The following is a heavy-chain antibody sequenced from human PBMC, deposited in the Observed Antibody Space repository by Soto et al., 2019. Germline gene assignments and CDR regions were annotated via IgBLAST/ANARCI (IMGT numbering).Heavy chain of an antibody. CDR1: GFTFSSYG. CDR3: AKDPDYDFWSGPNYYGMDV. D-gene: IGHD3-3*01. Sequence: QVQLVESGGGVVQPGRSLRLSCAASGFTFSSYGMHWVRQAPGKGLEWVAVISYDGSNKYYADSVKGRFTISRDNSKNPLYLQMNSLRAEDTAVYYCAKDPDYDFWSGPNYYGMDVWGQGTTVTVSS. V-gene: IGHV3-30*18. J-gene: IGHJ6*02. CDR2: ISYDGSNK.